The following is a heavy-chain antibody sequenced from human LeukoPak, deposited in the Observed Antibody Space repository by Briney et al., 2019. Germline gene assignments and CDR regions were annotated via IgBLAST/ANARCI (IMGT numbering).Heavy chain of an antibody. V-gene: IGHV3-7*01. D-gene: IGHD6-19*01. CDR1: GFTFSSYN. Sequence: GGSLRLSCAASGFTFSSYNMNWVRQAPGKGLEWVANIKQDGSEKYYVDSVKGRFTISRDNAKNSLYVQMNALRAEDTAVYYCAREGSDWNYYYYMDVWGKGTTVTISS. J-gene: IGHJ6*03. CDR3: AREGSDWNYYYYMDV. CDR2: IKQDGSEK.